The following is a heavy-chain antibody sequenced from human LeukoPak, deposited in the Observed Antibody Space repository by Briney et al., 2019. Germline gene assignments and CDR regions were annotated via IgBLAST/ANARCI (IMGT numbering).Heavy chain of an antibody. J-gene: IGHJ4*02. CDR1: GYTFTSYG. CDR2: ISAYNGNT. CDR3: ARSEAYSGYTLVDY. D-gene: IGHD5-12*01. V-gene: IGHV1-18*01. Sequence: GASVKVSCKASGYTFTSYGISWVRQAPGQGLEWMGWISAYNGNTNYAQKLQGRVTMTTDTSTSTAYMELRRLRSEDTAVYYCARSEAYSGYTLVDYWGQGTLVTVSS.